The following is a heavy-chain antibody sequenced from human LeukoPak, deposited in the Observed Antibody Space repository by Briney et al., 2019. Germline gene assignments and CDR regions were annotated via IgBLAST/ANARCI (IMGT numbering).Heavy chain of an antibody. Sequence: GGSLRLSCAASGFTFSSYSMNWVRQAPGKGLEWVSAISGSGGSTYYADSVKGRFTISRDNSKNTLYLQMNSLRAEDTAVYYCVNCPAGFGVNYYYYMDVWGKGTTVTVSS. J-gene: IGHJ6*03. V-gene: IGHV3-23*01. CDR1: GFTFSSYS. CDR2: ISGSGGST. CDR3: VNCPAGFGVNYYYYMDV. D-gene: IGHD3-10*01.